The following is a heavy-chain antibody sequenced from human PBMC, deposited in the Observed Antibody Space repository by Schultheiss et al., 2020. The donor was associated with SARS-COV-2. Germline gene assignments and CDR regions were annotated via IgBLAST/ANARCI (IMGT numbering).Heavy chain of an antibody. CDR3: ARDYGGNEDFDY. CDR1: GYSISSGYY. D-gene: IGHD4-23*01. CDR2: IYSGGST. V-gene: IGHV4-38-2*01. J-gene: IGHJ4*02. Sequence: SETLSLTCAVSGYSISSGYYWSWIRQPAGKGLEWIGRIYSGGSTYYNPSLKSRVTISVDTSKNQFSLKLSSVTAADTAVYYCARDYGGNEDFDYWGQGTLVTVSS.